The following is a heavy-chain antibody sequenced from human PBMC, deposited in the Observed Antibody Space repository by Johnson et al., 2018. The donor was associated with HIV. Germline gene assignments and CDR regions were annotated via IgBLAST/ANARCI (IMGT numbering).Heavy chain of an antibody. J-gene: IGHJ3*02. CDR2: ISYDGSNK. V-gene: IGHV3-30-3*01. CDR1: GFTFSSYA. Sequence: QMQLVESGGSLVKPGGSLRLSCAASGFTFSSYAMHWVRQAPGTGLEWVAVISYDGSNKYYADSVKGRFTISRDNSKNTLYLQMNSLRAEDTAVYYCARAFDPRAFDIWGQGTMVTVSS. CDR3: ARAFDPRAFDI. D-gene: IGHD2/OR15-2a*01.